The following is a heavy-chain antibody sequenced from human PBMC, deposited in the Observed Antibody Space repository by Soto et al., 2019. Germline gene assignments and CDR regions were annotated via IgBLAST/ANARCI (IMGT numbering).Heavy chain of an antibody. D-gene: IGHD4-4*01. V-gene: IGHV4-59*01. Sequence: QVQLQESGPGLVKPSETLSLTCTVSGGSMTSSFWSWIRQPPGKGLEWIGYVYHSGSSNSNPSLKSRVTISIDTPKNQFSLKLTSVTAADTAVYYCARDRPSLHTSGYFFDYWSQGTLVTVSS. CDR1: GGSMTSSF. J-gene: IGHJ4*02. CDR2: VYHSGSS. CDR3: ARDRPSLHTSGYFFDY.